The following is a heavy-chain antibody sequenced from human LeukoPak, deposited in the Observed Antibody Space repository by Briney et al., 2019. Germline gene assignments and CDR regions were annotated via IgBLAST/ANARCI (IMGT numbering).Heavy chain of an antibody. CDR2: INHSGST. J-gene: IGHJ5*02. CDR3: ARDGVDKEDWFDP. CDR1: GGSFSGYY. V-gene: IGHV4-34*01. Sequence: SETLSLTCTVYGGSFSGYYWSWIRQPPWKGLEWIGEINHSGSTNYNPSLKSRVTISVDTSKNQFSLKLSSVTAADTAVYYCARDGVDKEDWFDPWGQGTLVTVSS. D-gene: IGHD2-15*01.